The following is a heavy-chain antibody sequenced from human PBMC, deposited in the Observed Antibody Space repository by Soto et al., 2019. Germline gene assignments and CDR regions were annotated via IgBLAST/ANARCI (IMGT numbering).Heavy chain of an antibody. CDR2: IGLAGDK. V-gene: IGHV3-13*04. Sequence: GGSLRLSCAASGFTFSNYEMHWVRQAPGKGLEWVSGIGLAGDKYYPGSLMGRFTISRDNVENSLYLDMNSLRAGDTAVYYCARAGCDGGRCYTLVGLRYGMDVWGQGTTVTVSS. CDR3: ARAGCDGGRCYTLVGLRYGMDV. J-gene: IGHJ6*02. D-gene: IGHD2-15*01. CDR1: GFTFSNYE.